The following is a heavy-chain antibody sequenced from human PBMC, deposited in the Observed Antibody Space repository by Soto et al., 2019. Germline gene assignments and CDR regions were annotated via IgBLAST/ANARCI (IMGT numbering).Heavy chain of an antibody. V-gene: IGHV4-34*01. CDR3: ERGTLALGCTAFYYYYCMYM. D-gene: IGHD6-19*01. Sequence: WETLSLTCAGYARSFRGYNSGWRRQRPERRPEWFREIKNSGSTNYNPSLKSRVTISVDTSKNKFSLKLSSVTAADTAVEECERGTLALGCTAFYYYYCMYMWGQGTRFTIS. CDR1: ARSFRGYN. CDR2: IKNSGST. J-gene: IGHJ6*02.